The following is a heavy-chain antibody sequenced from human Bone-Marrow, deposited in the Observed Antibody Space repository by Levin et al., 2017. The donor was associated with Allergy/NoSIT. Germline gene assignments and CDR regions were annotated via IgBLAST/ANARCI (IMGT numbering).Heavy chain of an antibody. Sequence: PGGSLRLSCAASGFTFSSYSMNWVRQAPGKGLEWVSSISSSSSYIYYADSVKGRFTISRDNAKNSLYLQMNSLRAEDTAVYYCARSDIREYCSGGSCYSFYYYYGMDVWGQGTTVTVSS. CDR3: ARSDIREYCSGGSCYSFYYYYGMDV. J-gene: IGHJ6*02. V-gene: IGHV3-21*01. CDR2: ISSSSSYI. D-gene: IGHD2-15*01. CDR1: GFTFSSYS.